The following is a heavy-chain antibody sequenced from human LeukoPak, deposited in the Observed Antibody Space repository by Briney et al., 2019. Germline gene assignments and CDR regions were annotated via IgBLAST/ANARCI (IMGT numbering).Heavy chain of an antibody. CDR2: FDPEDGET. V-gene: IGHV1-24*01. Sequence: ASVTVSCKVSGYTLTELSMHWVRQSPGKGLEWMGGFDPEDGETIYAQKFQGRVTMTEDTSTDTAYMELSSLRSEDTAVYYCATSGVPFFDWLLAGVYYFDYWGQGTLVTVSS. CDR3: ATSGVPFFDWLLAGVYYFDY. J-gene: IGHJ4*02. D-gene: IGHD3-9*01. CDR1: GYTLTELS.